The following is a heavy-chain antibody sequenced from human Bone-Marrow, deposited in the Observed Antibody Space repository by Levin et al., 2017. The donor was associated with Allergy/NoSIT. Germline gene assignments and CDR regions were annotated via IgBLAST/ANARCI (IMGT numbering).Heavy chain of an antibody. D-gene: IGHD3-3*01. J-gene: IGHJ6*02. Sequence: GESLMISCKASGYRFTNHGINWLRQAPGQRPEWMGWISPDNGATKYSQKFQGRVTILRETSTNTVYMELSSLTSEDTAVYFCAKEPTVRKVWSGNYLSGLDVWGQGTTVVVS. CDR1: GYRFTNHG. CDR3: AKEPTVRKVWSGNYLSGLDV. CDR2: ISPDNGAT. V-gene: IGHV1-3*01.